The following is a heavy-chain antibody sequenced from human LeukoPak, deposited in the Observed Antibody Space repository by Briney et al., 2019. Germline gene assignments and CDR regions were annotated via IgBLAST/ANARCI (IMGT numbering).Heavy chain of an antibody. V-gene: IGHV3-74*01. CDR3: VRGGPYTWS. CDR1: GFTFISYA. D-gene: IGHD2-15*01. CDR2: INDDGSDT. J-gene: IGHJ5*02. Sequence: GGSLRLSCAASGFTFISYAMTWVRQVPGKRPVWVSRINDDGSDTIYADSVRGRFTISRDDAKNTVYLQMNNLRAEDTAVYYCVRGGPYTWSWGQGTLVTVSS.